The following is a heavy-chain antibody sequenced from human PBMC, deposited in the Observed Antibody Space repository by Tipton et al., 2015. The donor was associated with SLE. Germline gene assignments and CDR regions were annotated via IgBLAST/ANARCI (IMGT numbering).Heavy chain of an antibody. CDR2: IYYSGST. CDR1: GNSITSGYY. V-gene: IGHV4-30-4*08. D-gene: IGHD6-19*01. J-gene: IGHJ3*02. Sequence: TLSLTCAVSGNSITSGYYWGWIRQPPGKGLEWIGYIYYSGSTYYNSSLTSRVTISVDTSKNQFSLKLSSVTAADTAVYYCARARWYSSGSAMGDAFDSWGQGTMVTVSS. CDR3: ARARWYSSGSAMGDAFDS.